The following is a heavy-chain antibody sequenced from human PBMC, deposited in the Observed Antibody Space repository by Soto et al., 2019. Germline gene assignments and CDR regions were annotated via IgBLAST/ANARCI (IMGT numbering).Heavy chain of an antibody. J-gene: IGHJ2*01. CDR1: GGSISSGGYS. CDR3: AREGVSGSRDWYFIG. D-gene: IGHD1-26*01. Sequence: QLQLQESGSGLVKPSQTLSLTCAVSGGSISSGGYSWGWLRQPPGKGLACIGYIFHSGSTYYYPSLESRATRSVAGSKNHSALVLSTVTAADTAVYYCAREGVSGSRDWYFIGWGRGTLMTVSS. CDR2: IFHSGST. V-gene: IGHV4-30-2*01.